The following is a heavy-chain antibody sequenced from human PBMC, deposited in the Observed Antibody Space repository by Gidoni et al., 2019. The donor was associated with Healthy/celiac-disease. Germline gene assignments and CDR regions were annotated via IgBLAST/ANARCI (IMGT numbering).Heavy chain of an antibody. Sequence: EVQLVEAVGGSVKPGGSLRLTCAASGFTFSNAWMSWVRQAPGKGLEWFGRIKSKPDGGTTEYAAPFKCRFPISGDDSKNTLYLQMNSLKAEDTAVYSCTTAGRPLWFRPRAPPTTDYWGQETLVTVSS. CDR3: TTAGRPLWFRPRAPPTTDY. V-gene: IGHV3-15*01. CDR1: GFTFSNAW. CDR2: IKSKPDGGTT. D-gene: IGHD3-10*01. J-gene: IGHJ4*02.